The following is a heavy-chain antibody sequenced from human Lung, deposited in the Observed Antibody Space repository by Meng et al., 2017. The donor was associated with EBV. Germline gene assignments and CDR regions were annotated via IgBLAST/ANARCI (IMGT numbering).Heavy chain of an antibody. CDR1: GGPFSIGDYY. Sequence: ASVPRLVKPSQPQSLTCTVSGGPFSIGDYYWSWIRQPPGKSLEWIGYIYYSGSTYYNPSLKSRVTISVDTSKNQFSLKLSSVTAADTAVYYCARGPTTYFDYWGQGTLVTVSS. J-gene: IGHJ4*02. CDR2: IYYSGST. V-gene: IGHV4-30-4*01. D-gene: IGHD4-17*01. CDR3: ARGPTTYFDY.